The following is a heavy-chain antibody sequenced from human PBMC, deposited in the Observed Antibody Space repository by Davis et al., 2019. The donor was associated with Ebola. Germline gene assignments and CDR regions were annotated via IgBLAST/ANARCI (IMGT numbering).Heavy chain of an antibody. V-gene: IGHV1-18*04. CDR2: ISAYNGNT. Sequence: ASVKVSCKASGYTFTSHGITWVRQTPGQGLEWMGWISAYNGNTNYAQKLQGRVTMTTDTSTSTSYMELRSLRSDDTAVYYCARDRGMIAAAGHFDYWGQGTLVTVSS. CDR1: GYTFTSHG. J-gene: IGHJ4*02. CDR3: ARDRGMIAAAGHFDY. D-gene: IGHD6-13*01.